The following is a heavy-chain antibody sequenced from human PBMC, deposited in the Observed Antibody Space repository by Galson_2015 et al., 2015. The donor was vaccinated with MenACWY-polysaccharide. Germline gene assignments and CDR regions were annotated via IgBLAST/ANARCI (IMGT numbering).Heavy chain of an antibody. J-gene: IGHJ4*02. Sequence: YWSWFRQPPGKGLEWIGYIFYTGSTTYNPSLESRVTISIDASESHFSLNLTSVTAADTAVYYCARGRALTDYWGQGTLVTVSS. CDR3: ARGRALTDY. CDR2: IFYTGST. V-gene: IGHV4-61*03. CDR1: Y.